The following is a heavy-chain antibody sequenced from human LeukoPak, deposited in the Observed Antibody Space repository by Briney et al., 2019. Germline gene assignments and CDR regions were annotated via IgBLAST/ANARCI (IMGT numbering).Heavy chain of an antibody. CDR3: ARGRVSSSTWYSTYYNYFYMDV. V-gene: IGHV4-59*01. Sequence: SETLSLACSVSDDSITMYYWTWIRQPPGKGLEWIGYVDHTGSTNFNPSLNGRVSISRDTTKNLFSLRLRSVTAADTAVYFCARGRVSSSTWYSTYYNYFYMDVWGKGTTVTVSS. J-gene: IGHJ6*03. CDR1: DDSITMYY. D-gene: IGHD1-1*01. CDR2: VDHTGST.